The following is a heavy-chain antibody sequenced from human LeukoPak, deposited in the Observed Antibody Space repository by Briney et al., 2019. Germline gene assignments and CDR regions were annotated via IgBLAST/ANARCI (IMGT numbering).Heavy chain of an antibody. CDR3: ARVGGDYEYYYYYYMDV. CDR2: IYYSGST. J-gene: IGHJ6*03. D-gene: IGHD4-17*01. V-gene: IGHV4-39*07. CDR1: GGSISSSSYY. Sequence: SETLSLTCTVSGGSISSSSYYWGWIRQPPGKGLEWIGSIYYSGSTYYNPSLKSRVTISVDTSKNQFSLKLSSVTAADTAVYYCARVGGDYEYYYYYYMDVWGKGTTVTVSS.